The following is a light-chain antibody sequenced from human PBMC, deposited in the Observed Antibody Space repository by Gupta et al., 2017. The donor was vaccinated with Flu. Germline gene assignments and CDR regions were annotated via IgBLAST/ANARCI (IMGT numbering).Light chain of an antibody. J-gene: IGKJ1*01. CDR1: QTIGSN. V-gene: IGKV6D-21*02. Sequence: PNLQSVTPKERVTIACRASQTIGSNLHWYQQKPDQSPKLLIKFASQSISGVASRFSGSGSGTDFTLTINGLEAEDAAVYYCHQSSSLPRTFGQGTKVEIK. CDR2: FAS. CDR3: HQSSSLPRT.